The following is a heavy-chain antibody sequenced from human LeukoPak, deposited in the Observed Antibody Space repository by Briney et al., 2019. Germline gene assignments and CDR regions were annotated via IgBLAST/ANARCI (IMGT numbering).Heavy chain of an antibody. V-gene: IGHV4-4*09. D-gene: IGHD6-13*01. CDR3: ARHSGQDNFDY. CDR2: IYTSGST. Sequence: SETLSLTCTVSGGSISSYYWSWIRQPPGKGLEWIGYIYTSGSTNYNPSLKSRVTISVDTSKNQFSLKLSSVTAADTAVYYCARHSGQDNFDYWGQGTLVTVSS. J-gene: IGHJ4*02. CDR1: GGSISSYY.